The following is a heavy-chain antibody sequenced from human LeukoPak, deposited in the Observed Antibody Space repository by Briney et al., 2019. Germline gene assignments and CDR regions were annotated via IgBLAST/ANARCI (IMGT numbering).Heavy chain of an antibody. D-gene: IGHD3-10*01. J-gene: IGHJ3*01. V-gene: IGHV3-48*02. Sequence: GGSLRPSCAASGFTFSRHSMNWVRQAPGKGLEWVSYISSSSRIKYYADSVKGRFTIFRDNAKNSLYLQMNSLRDEDTAVYYCARDFRGDIIIIPDAFDVWGQGTMVTVSS. CDR1: GFTFSRHS. CDR2: ISSSSRIK. CDR3: ARDFRGDIIIIPDAFDV.